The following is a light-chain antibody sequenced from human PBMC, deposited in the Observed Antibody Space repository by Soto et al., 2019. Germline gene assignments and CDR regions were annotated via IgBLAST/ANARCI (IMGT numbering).Light chain of an antibody. Sequence: QSVLTQPPSVSGAPGQRVTISCTGSSSYIGAGYDVHWYQQLPGAAPKLLFYGNTNRPSGVPDRFACSKSGTSASLAITRRQAEDEADYYCQSNDSTLSTDGFGTGTKLTVL. CDR2: GNT. J-gene: IGLJ1*01. CDR1: SSYIGAGYD. V-gene: IGLV1-40*01. CDR3: QSNDSTLSTDG.